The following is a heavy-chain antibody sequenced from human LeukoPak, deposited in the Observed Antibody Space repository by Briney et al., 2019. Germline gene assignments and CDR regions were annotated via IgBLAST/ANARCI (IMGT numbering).Heavy chain of an antibody. D-gene: IGHD6-13*01. Sequence: SETLSLTCTVSGGSISSYYWSWIRQPPGKGLEWIGYIYYSGSTNYNPSLKSRVTISVDTSKNQFSLKLSSVTAADTAVYYCARDSYSSSWPFDYWGQGTLVTVSS. V-gene: IGHV4-59*01. CDR3: ARDSYSSSWPFDY. CDR2: IYYSGST. CDR1: GGSISSYY. J-gene: IGHJ4*02.